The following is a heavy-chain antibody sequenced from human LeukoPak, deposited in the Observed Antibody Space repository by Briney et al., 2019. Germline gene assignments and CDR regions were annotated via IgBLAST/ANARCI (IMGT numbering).Heavy chain of an antibody. J-gene: IGHJ4*02. Sequence: GGSLRLSCAASGFTFSSYSMNWVRQAPGKGLGWVSSISSSSSYIYYADSVKGRFTISRDNAKNSLYLQMNSLRAEDTAVYYCASSGSSTSPAAASSIAAAGTSTYYWGQGTLVTVSS. CDR2: ISSSSSYI. CDR1: GFTFSSYS. V-gene: IGHV3-21*01. D-gene: IGHD6-13*01. CDR3: ASSGSSTSPAAASSIAAAGTSTYY.